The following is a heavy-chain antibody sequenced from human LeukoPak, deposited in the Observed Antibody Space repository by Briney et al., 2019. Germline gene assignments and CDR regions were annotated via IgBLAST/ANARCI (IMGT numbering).Heavy chain of an antibody. J-gene: IGHJ4*02. CDR3: ARGADSSGYYSIFYFDS. V-gene: IGHV4-59*01. CDR2: IYYSGST. D-gene: IGHD3-22*01. Sequence: PSETQSLTCTVSGGSISSYYWNWIRQPPGKXLDWIGYIYYSGSTNYNPSLKSRVTISVDTSKNQFSLKLSSVTAADTAVYYCARGADSSGYYSIFYFDSWGQGTLVTVSS. CDR1: GGSISSYY.